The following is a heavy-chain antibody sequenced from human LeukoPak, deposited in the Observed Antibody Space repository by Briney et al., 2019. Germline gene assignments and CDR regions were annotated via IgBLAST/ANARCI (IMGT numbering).Heavy chain of an antibody. D-gene: IGHD3-22*01. J-gene: IGHJ3*02. CDR2: INWNGANT. CDR3: ARVQYDTSGFYNAFDI. V-gene: IGHV3-20*04. CDR1: GFIFDEYG. Sequence: GGSLSLSCAASGFIFDEYGMTWVRHVPGKGLEWVSGINWNGANTVYGDSVKGRFTFSRDNAKNSLHLHMRSLRAEDTALYYCARVQYDTSGFYNAFDIWGQGTMVIVSS.